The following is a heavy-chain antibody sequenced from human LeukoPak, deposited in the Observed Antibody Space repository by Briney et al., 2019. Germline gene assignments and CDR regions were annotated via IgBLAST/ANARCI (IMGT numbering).Heavy chain of an antibody. J-gene: IGHJ4*02. CDR3: ARDLSVGAKPDLGFDY. CDR1: GFTVGSNY. D-gene: IGHD1-26*01. Sequence: PGGSLRLSCAASGFTVGSNYMSWVRQAPGKGLEWVSSISRSSSYIYYADSVKGRFTISRDNAKNSLYLQMISLRAEDTAVYYCARDLSVGAKPDLGFDYWGQGTLVTVSS. V-gene: IGHV3-21*01. CDR2: ISRSSSYI.